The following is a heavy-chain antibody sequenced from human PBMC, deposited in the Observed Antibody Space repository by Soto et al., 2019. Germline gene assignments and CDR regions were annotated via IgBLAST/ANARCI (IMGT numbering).Heavy chain of an antibody. CDR2: ISTYNGNT. J-gene: IGHJ4*02. CDR3: ARDPYCGGDCPIDY. V-gene: IGHV1-18*01. CDR1: GYTFTSYG. Sequence: QVQLVQSGSEVKKPGASVKVSCKVSGYTFTSYGISWVRQAPGQGLEWMGWISTYNGNTRYAQKLQGRVTMTTDTSARTAYMELRSLRSDDTAVYYCARDPYCGGDCPIDYWGQGTLVNVSS. D-gene: IGHD2-21*02.